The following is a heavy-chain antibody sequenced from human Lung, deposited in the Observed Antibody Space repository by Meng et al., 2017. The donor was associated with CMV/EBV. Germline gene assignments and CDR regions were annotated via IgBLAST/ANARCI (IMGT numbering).Heavy chain of an antibody. CDR3: ARNPYSSPGPPSPHVHYYYYGMDV. CDR2: MNPNSGNT. V-gene: IGHV1-8*01. CDR1: GYTFTSYD. J-gene: IGHJ6*02. D-gene: IGHD6-13*01. Sequence: ASXXVSCKASGYTFTSYDINWVRQATGQGLEWMGWMNPNSGNTGYAQKFQGRVTMTRNTSISTAYMELSSLRSEDTAVYYCARNPYSSPGPPSPHVHYYYYGMDVWGQGXTVTVSS.